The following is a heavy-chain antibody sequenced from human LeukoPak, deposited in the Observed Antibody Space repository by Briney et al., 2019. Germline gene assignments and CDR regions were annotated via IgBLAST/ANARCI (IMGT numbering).Heavy chain of an antibody. D-gene: IGHD7-27*01. Sequence: SETLSLTCAVYGGSFSGYYWSWIRQPPGKGLEWIGEINHSGSTSYNPSLKSRVTISVDTSKNQFSLKLSSVTAADTAVYYCARGWAWFDPWGQGTLVTVSS. CDR3: ARGWAWFDP. CDR1: GGSFSGYY. CDR2: INHSGST. J-gene: IGHJ5*02. V-gene: IGHV4-34*01.